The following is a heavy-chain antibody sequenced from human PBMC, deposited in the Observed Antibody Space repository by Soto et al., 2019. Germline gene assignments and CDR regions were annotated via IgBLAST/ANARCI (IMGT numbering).Heavy chain of an antibody. D-gene: IGHD3-3*01. CDR2: ITDSSDTV. J-gene: IGHJ4*02. CDR1: GFSFSNYN. Sequence: GGSLRLSCVASGFSFSNYNMNWVLQAPGKGLEWVSYITDSSDTVHYADSVRGRFTISRDNAESSLYLQMNSLRDEDTAVYFCARDFGHGYYLDYWGRGTLVTVS. CDR3: ARDFGHGYYLDY. V-gene: IGHV3-48*02.